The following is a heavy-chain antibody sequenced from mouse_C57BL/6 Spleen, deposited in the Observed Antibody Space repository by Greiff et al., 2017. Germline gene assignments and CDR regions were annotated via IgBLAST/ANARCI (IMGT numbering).Heavy chain of an antibody. V-gene: IGHV1-7*01. CDR1: GYTFTSYW. CDR2: INPSSGYT. Sequence: QVQLKESGAELAKPGASVKLSCKASGYTFTSYWMHWVKQRPGQGLEWIGYINPSSGYTKYNQKFKDKATLTADKSSSTAYMRLSSLTYEDSAVYYCARRGVTTVVGDWYFDVWGTGTTVTVSS. CDR3: ARRGVTTVVGDWYFDV. D-gene: IGHD1-1*01. J-gene: IGHJ1*03.